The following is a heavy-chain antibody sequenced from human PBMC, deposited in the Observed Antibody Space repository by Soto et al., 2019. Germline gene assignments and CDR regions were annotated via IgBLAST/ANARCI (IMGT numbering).Heavy chain of an antibody. CDR1: GFTFSSYA. D-gene: IGHD3-10*01. Sequence: QVQLVESGGGVVQPGRSLRLSCAASGFTFSSYAMHWVRQALGKGLEWVAVISYDGSNKYYADSVKGRFTISRDNSKNTLYLQMNSLRAEDTAVYYCSGSYVDYWGQGTLVTVSS. V-gene: IGHV3-30-3*01. J-gene: IGHJ4*02. CDR2: ISYDGSNK. CDR3: SGSYVDY.